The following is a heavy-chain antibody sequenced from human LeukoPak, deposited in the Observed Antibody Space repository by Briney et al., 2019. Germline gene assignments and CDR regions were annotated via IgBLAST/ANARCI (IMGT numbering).Heavy chain of an antibody. V-gene: IGHV3-66*01. CDR3: AKNGAAAEEGY. J-gene: IGHJ4*02. D-gene: IGHD6-13*01. CDR1: GFSVNNNY. CDR2: IYSGDTT. Sequence: GGSLRLSCTASGFSVNNNYISWVRQAPGRGLEWVSVIYSGDTTFYADSVKDRFTISRDNSKNTVYLQMNNLRGEDTAMYYCAKNGAAAEEGYWGQGTLVTVSS.